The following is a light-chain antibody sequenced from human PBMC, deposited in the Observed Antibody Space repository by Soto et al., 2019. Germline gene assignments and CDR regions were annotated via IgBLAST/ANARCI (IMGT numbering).Light chain of an antibody. CDR3: QQYYSGRT. Sequence: DIVMTKSPDSLAVSLGERTTINCRSSQSVLHRSKRKNYLAWYQQKAGQPPKLLISWASTGESGVPDRFSGRGSGTDFTLTISSLQAEDVATYYCQQYYSGRTFGQGTKVDIK. V-gene: IGKV4-1*01. CDR1: QSVLHRSKRKNY. J-gene: IGKJ1*01. CDR2: WAS.